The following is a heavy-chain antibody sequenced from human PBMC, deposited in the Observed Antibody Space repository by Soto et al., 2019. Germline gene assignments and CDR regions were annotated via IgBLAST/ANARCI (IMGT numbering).Heavy chain of an antibody. CDR3: ARYEGGYDILTGYYKAHHFDY. D-gene: IGHD3-9*01. J-gene: IGHJ4*02. V-gene: IGHV1-18*01. CDR1: GYTFTHFY. Sequence: ASVNVSCKASGYTFTHFYITWVRQAPVQGLEWMGSISPHNFNTNYAQKFRGRVTLTTEKSTNTAYMDLRSLTSDDTAVYYCARYEGGYDILTGYYKAHHFDYWGQGVPVNVSS. CDR2: ISPHNFNT.